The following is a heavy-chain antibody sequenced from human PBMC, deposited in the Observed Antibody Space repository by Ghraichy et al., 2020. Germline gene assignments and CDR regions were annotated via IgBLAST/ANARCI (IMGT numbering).Heavy chain of an antibody. Sequence: SETLSLTCTVSGGSINNYYWNWIRQPAGKGLEWLGRIYPTSGRTNYNPSLQSRVTMSADTSKNQVFLKLSSLTAADTAVYYCVRGGGTGYHYYYGIDVWGQGTRVTVSS. CDR1: GGSINNYY. V-gene: IGHV4-4*07. D-gene: IGHD1-26*01. J-gene: IGHJ6*02. CDR2: IYPTSGRT. CDR3: VRGGGTGYHYYYGIDV.